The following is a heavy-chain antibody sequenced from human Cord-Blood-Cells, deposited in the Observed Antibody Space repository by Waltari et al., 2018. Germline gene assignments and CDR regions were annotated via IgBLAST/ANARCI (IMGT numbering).Heavy chain of an antibody. D-gene: IGHD7-27*01. J-gene: IGHJ3*02. V-gene: IGHV6-1*01. CDR1: GDSVSRNSAA. CDR3: ARRTGDYAFDI. Sequence: QVQLQQSGPGLVKPSQTLSLTCAISGDSVSRNSAAWHWIRQSPSRGLEWLGRTYYRYKWYKDYAVTVKSRITINPDTSKNQFSLQLNSVTPEDTAVYYCARRTGDYAFDIWGQGTMVTASS. CDR2: TYYRYKWYK.